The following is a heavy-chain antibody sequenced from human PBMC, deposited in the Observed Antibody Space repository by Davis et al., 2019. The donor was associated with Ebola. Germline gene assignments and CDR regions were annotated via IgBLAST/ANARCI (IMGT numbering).Heavy chain of an antibody. CDR3: ARVGGIYCSSTSCPTGYYGMDV. Sequence: PGGSLRLSCAASGFTFSSYAMHWVRQAPGKGLEWVAVISYDGSNKYYADSVKGRFTISRDNSKNTLYLQMNSLRAEDTAVSYCARVGGIYCSSTSCPTGYYGMDVWGKGTTVTVSS. CDR1: GFTFSSYA. D-gene: IGHD2-2*01. J-gene: IGHJ6*04. CDR2: ISYDGSNK. V-gene: IGHV3-30-3*01.